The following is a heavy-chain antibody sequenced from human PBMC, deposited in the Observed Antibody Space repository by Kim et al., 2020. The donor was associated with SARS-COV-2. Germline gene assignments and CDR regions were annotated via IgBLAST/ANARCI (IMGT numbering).Heavy chain of an antibody. CDR1: GYSISSGYY. CDR3: ARDGGSSGYYYGYFDY. V-gene: IGHV4-38-2*02. J-gene: IGHJ4*01. Sequence: SETLSLTCTVSGYSISSGYYWGWIRQPPGKGLEWIGSIYHSGSTYYNPSLKSRVTISVDTSKNQFSLKLSSVTAADTAVYYCARDGGSSGYYYGYFDYWG. CDR2: IYHSGST. D-gene: IGHD3-22*01.